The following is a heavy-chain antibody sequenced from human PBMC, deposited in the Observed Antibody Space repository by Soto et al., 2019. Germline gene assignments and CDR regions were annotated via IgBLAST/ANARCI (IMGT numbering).Heavy chain of an antibody. CDR1: GFTFSSYA. CDR3: AILNRGGPSVDY. J-gene: IGHJ4*02. Sequence: GGSLRLSCAASGFTFSSYAMSWVRQAPGKGLEWVSAISGSGGSTYYADSVKGRFTISRDNSKNTLYLQMNSLRAEDTAVYYCAILNRGGPSVDYWGQGTLVTVSS. D-gene: IGHD3-16*01. CDR2: ISGSGGST. V-gene: IGHV3-23*01.